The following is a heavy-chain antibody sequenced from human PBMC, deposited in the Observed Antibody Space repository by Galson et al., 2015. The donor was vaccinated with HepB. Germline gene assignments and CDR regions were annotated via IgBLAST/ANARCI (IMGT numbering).Heavy chain of an antibody. Sequence: SVKVSCKASGYTFTSYDINWVRQATGQGLEWMGWMNPNSGNTGYAQKFQGRVTMTRNTSISTAYMELSSLRSEDTAVYYCAREVAGSSSSVGLGCYYYYGMDVWGQGTTVTVSS. CDR1: GYTFTSYD. V-gene: IGHV1-8*01. D-gene: IGHD6-6*01. CDR3: AREVAGSSSSVGLGCYYYYGMDV. CDR2: MNPNSGNT. J-gene: IGHJ6*02.